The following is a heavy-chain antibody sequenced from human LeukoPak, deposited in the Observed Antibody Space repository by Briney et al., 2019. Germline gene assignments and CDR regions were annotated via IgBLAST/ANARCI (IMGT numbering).Heavy chain of an antibody. CDR3: ARDRGYSSRWNFGKDYYMDV. D-gene: IGHD6-13*01. Sequence: SGRSLRLSCSASGFTFSTYGMNWVRQAPGKGLEWVAVIWYDGSHANYADAVKGRFTISRDNSKNTLYLQMNSPRAEDTAVYYCARDRGYSSRWNFGKDYYMDVWGKGTTVTVSS. CDR1: GFTFSTYG. CDR2: IWYDGSHA. V-gene: IGHV3-33*01. J-gene: IGHJ6*03.